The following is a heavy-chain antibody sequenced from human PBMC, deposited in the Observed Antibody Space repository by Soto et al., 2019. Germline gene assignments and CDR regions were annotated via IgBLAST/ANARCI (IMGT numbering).Heavy chain of an antibody. CDR1: GYSFTSYW. D-gene: IGHD4-17*01. J-gene: IGHJ6*02. CDR3: ARLLQTTVYYYYGMDV. CDR2: IYPGGSDT. V-gene: IGHV5-51*01. Sequence: GESLKISCKGSGYSFTSYWIGWVRQMPGKGLEWMGIIYPGGSDTRYSPSFQGQVTISADKSISTAYLQWSSLKASDTAMYYCARLLQTTVYYYYGMDVWGQGTTVTVSS.